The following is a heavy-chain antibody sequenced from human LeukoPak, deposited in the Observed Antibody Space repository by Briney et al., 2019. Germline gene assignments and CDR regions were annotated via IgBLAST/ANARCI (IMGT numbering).Heavy chain of an antibody. CDR1: GFTVSSNS. CDR3: ARAPVTSCRGAFCYPFDY. D-gene: IGHD2-21*01. V-gene: IGHV3-23*01. CDR2: TSSSDDGT. Sequence: GRSLRLSCTVSGFTVSSNSMSWVRQVPGKGLEWVSATSSSDDGTYYADSVRGRFTISRDNSKNTLYLQMNRLRVEDAALYYCARAPVTSCRGAFCYPFDYWGQGILVTVSS. J-gene: IGHJ4*02.